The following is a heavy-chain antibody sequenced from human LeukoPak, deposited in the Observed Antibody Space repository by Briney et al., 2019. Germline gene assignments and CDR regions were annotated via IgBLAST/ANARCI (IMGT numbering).Heavy chain of an antibody. V-gene: IGHV7-4-1*02. CDR3: ARGDWLVDY. J-gene: IGHJ4*02. CDR2: INTNAGNP. Sequence: GASVKVSCKASGYTFINYAVNWVQLAPGQGLEWMGCINTNAGNPTYAQGFTGRFVFSLDTSVSTAYLQISSLKAEDTAVYYCARGDWLVDYWGQGTLVTVSS. CDR1: GYTFINYA. D-gene: IGHD6-19*01.